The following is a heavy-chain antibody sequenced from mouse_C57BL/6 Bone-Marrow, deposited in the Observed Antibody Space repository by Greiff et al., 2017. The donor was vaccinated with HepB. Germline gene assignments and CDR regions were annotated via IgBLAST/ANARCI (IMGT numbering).Heavy chain of an antibody. CDR1: GYAFTNYL. CDR3: ARYGAS. Sequence: QVQLKESGAELVRPGTSVKVSCKASGYAFTNYLIEWVKQRPGQGLEWIGVINPGSGGTNYNEKFKGKATLTADKSSSTAYMQLSSLTSEDSAVYFCARYGASWGQGTTLTVSS. CDR2: INPGSGGT. V-gene: IGHV1-54*01. J-gene: IGHJ2*01. D-gene: IGHD1-1*01.